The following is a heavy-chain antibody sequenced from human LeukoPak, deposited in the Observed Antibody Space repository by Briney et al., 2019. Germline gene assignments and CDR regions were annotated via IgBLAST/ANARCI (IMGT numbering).Heavy chain of an antibody. CDR3: AKAEGYCSGTWCFRWFDW. J-gene: IGHJ4*02. CDR2: INGSGSFT. V-gene: IGHV3-23*05. CDR1: GFTVSLYY. D-gene: IGHD2-15*01. Sequence: GGSLRLSCAASGFTVSLYYMTWVRQDPGKGLQWVSIINGSGSFTSYADSVKGRLTISRDNSKNTLYLQMNSLRAEDTAVYYCAKAEGYCSGTWCFRWFDWWGQGTLVTVSS.